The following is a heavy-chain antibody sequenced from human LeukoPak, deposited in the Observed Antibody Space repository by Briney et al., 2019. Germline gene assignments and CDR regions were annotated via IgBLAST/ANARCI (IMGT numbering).Heavy chain of an antibody. CDR3: AREPTSTVTTFFDY. J-gene: IGHJ4*02. Sequence: SGGSLRLSCAASGFTFSSYWMHWVRQAPGKGLVWVSRINSDGSSTSYADSVKGRFTISRDNAKNTLYLQMNSLRAEDTAVYYCAREPTSTVTTFFDYWGRGTLVTVSS. D-gene: IGHD4-17*01. V-gene: IGHV3-74*01. CDR2: INSDGSST. CDR1: GFTFSSYW.